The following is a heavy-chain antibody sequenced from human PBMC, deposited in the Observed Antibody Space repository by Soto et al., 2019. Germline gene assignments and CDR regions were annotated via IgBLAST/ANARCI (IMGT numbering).Heavy chain of an antibody. V-gene: IGHV4-39*02. CDR3: ARSEVATRKHDAFDI. J-gene: IGHJ3*02. Sequence: QLQLQESGPGLVKPSETLSLTCTVSGGSITSSTYYWGWIRQPPGKALEWIGNSYYSGSTYYNPSLESRVTISVDPSKNHFSLKLSSVTAADTAVYYCARSEVATRKHDAFDIWGQGTMVTVSS. D-gene: IGHD5-12*01. CDR2: SYYSGST. CDR1: GGSITSSTYY.